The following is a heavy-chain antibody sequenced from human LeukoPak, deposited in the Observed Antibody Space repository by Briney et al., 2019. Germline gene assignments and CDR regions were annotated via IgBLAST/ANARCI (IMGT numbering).Heavy chain of an antibody. V-gene: IGHV3-30*18. J-gene: IGHJ4*02. CDR1: GFKFSHFG. D-gene: IGHD2-2*01. Sequence: GRSLRLSCAASGFKFSHFGLHWVRQAPGKGLEWVAVISHDGGNKYYGDSVKGRFTVSRDNSKNTVYLQMNSLRADDTAVYYCAKSGRTSCSTSCYYFDYWGQGTLVTVSS. CDR2: ISHDGGNK. CDR3: AKSGRTSCSTSCYYFDY.